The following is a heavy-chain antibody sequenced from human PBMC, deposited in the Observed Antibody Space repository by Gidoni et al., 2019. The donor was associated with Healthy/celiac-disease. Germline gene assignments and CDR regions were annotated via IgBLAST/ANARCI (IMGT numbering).Heavy chain of an antibody. D-gene: IGHD4-17*01. J-gene: IGHJ4*02. V-gene: IGHV3-48*02. Sequence: EVQLVESGGGLVQPGGSLRLSCAASGFTFSSYSMNWVRQAPGKGLEWVSYISSSSSTIYYADSVKGRFTISRDNAKNSLYLQMNSLRDEDTAVYYCARDGSPWARVTTVAFDYWGQGTLVTVSS. CDR3: ARDGSPWARVTTVAFDY. CDR1: GFTFSSYS. CDR2: ISSSSSTI.